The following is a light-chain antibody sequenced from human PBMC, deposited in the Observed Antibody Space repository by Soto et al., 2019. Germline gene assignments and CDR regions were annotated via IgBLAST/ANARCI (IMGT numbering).Light chain of an antibody. J-gene: IGKJ1*01. CDR2: RAF. CDR1: QTISTF. Sequence: DIQMTQSPSSLSASVGDRVTITCRASQTISTFLNWYQQKPGTAPRLLIYRAFSVNSGVPPRFSGSGSGRDFTLTISGLQSEDFAVYHCQQYNQWPGTFGQGTKVDIK. CDR3: QQYNQWPGT. V-gene: IGKV1-5*01.